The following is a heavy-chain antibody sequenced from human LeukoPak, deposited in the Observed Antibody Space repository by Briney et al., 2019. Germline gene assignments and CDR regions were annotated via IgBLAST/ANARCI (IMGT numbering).Heavy chain of an antibody. J-gene: IGHJ4*02. D-gene: IGHD3-9*01. CDR1: GFSLSTRGVG. CDR3: AHRRHYDILTGYYIGGDYFDY. V-gene: IGHV2-5*02. Sequence: SGPTLVKPPQTLTLTCTFSGFSLSTRGVGVGWIRQPPGKALEWLPLIYWDDDKRYSPSLKSRLTITKDTSKNQVVLTMTNMDPVDTATYYCAHRRHYDILTGYYIGGDYFDYWGQGTLVTVSS. CDR2: IYWDDDK.